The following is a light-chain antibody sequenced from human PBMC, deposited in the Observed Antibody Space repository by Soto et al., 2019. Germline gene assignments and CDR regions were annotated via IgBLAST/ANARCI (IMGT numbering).Light chain of an antibody. Sequence: ERGMTLSPATLSVSPGERATLSCRASQSVSSNLAWYQQKPGQAPRLLIYGASTRATGIPARFSGSGSGTEFTLTISSLQSEDFAIYYCQQYNNWPPGTFGQGTNADI. J-gene: IGKJ1*01. CDR2: GAS. V-gene: IGKV3-15*01. CDR3: QQYNNWPPGT. CDR1: QSVSSN.